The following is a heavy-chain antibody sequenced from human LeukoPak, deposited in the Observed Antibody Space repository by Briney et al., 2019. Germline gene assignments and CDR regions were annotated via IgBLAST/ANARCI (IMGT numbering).Heavy chain of an antibody. J-gene: IGHJ4*02. CDR3: STLTSRGLSDS. V-gene: IGHV3-15*07. D-gene: IGHD1-20*01. CDR2: IKSKADGETI. CDR1: GFTFTNAW. Sequence: GGSLRLSCAASGFTFTNAWMNWVRQAPGKGLEWVGRIKSKADGETIDYAAPVKGRFTFSRDDSKNMLYLQMNSLKSEDTAVYYCSTLTSRGLSDSWGQGTLVTVSS.